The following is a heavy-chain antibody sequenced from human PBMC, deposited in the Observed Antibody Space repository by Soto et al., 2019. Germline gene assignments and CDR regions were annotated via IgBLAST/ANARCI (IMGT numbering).Heavy chain of an antibody. CDR3: ARDRCSGGSYYYYGMDV. V-gene: IGHV1-46*01. D-gene: IGHD2-15*01. CDR1: GYTFTSYY. Sequence: ASVKVSCKASGYTFTSYYMHWVRQAPGQGLEWMGIINPSGGSTSYAQKFQGRVTMTRDTSTSTVYMELSSLRSEDTAVYYCARDRCSGGSYYYYGMDVWGQGTTVTVSS. J-gene: IGHJ6*02. CDR2: INPSGGST.